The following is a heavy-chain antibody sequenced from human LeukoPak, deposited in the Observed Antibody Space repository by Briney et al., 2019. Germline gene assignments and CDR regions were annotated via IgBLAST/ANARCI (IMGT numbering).Heavy chain of an antibody. CDR2: ISYDGSNK. V-gene: IGHV3-30*18. CDR1: GXTFSSYG. J-gene: IGHJ4*02. Sequence: GRSLRLSCAASGXTFSSYGXXWVRXAPGXGLEWVXIISYDGSNKYYADSVRGRFTISRDNSKNTLYLQMNSLRAEDTAVYYCAKDHCNNGVCYYFDYWGQGTLVTVSS. CDR3: AKDHCNNGVCYYFDY. D-gene: IGHD2-8*01.